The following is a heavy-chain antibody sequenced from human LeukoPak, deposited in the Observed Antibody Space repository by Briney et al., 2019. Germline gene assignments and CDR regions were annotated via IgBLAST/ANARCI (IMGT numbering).Heavy chain of an antibody. Sequence: PGGSLRLSCAASGFTFSSYWMNWVRQAPGKGLEWVANIKQDGSEKYYVDSVKGRFIISRDNAKNSLYLQMNSLRAEDTAVYYCARDRYYDFWSGYYIGGGLDYWGQGTLVTVSS. D-gene: IGHD3-3*01. CDR2: IKQDGSEK. CDR3: ARDRYYDFWSGYYIGGGLDY. CDR1: GFTFSSYW. J-gene: IGHJ4*02. V-gene: IGHV3-7*01.